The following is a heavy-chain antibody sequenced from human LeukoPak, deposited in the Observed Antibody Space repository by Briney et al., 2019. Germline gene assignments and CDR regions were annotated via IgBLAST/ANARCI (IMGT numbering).Heavy chain of an antibody. CDR2: IKQDGSEK. D-gene: IGHD3-3*01. V-gene: IGHV3-7*01. CDR3: ARGLYDFWSGMGY. J-gene: IGHJ4*02. Sequence: PGGSLRPSCAASGFTFSSYWMSWVRQAPGKGLEWVANIKQDGSEKYYVDSVKGRFTISRDNAKNSLYLQMNSLRAEDTAVYYCARGLYDFWSGMGYWGQGTLVTVSS. CDR1: GFTFSSYW.